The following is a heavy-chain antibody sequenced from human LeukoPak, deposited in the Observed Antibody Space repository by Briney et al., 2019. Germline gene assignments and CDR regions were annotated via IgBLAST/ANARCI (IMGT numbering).Heavy chain of an antibody. J-gene: IGHJ2*01. CDR2: ISSSGSTI. CDR1: GFTFSSYE. CDR3: ARYYGSGSYYIPRNWYFDL. Sequence: SGGSLRLSCAASGFTFSSYEMNGVRQAPGKGLEWVSYISSSGSTIYYADSVKGRFTISRDNAKNSLYLQMNSLRAEDTAVYYCARYYGSGSYYIPRNWYFDLWGRGTLVTVSS. V-gene: IGHV3-48*03. D-gene: IGHD3-10*01.